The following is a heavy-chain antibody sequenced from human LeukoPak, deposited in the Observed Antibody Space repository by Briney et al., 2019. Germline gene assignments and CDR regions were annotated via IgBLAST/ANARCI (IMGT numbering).Heavy chain of an antibody. Sequence: GGSLRLSCAASGFTFSDYYMSWIRQAPGKGLEWVSVIYSGGSTYYADSVKGRFTISRDNSKNTLYLQMNSLRAEDTAVYYCARDRGTNWFDPWGQGTLVTVSS. J-gene: IGHJ5*02. CDR3: ARDRGTNWFDP. V-gene: IGHV3-66*01. CDR2: IYSGGST. CDR1: GFTFSDYY.